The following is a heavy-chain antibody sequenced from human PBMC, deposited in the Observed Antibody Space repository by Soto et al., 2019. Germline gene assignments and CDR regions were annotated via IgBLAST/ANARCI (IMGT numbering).Heavy chain of an antibody. V-gene: IGHV1-69*12. CDR1: GGTFSSYA. CDR2: IIPIFGTA. D-gene: IGHD3-22*01. Sequence: QVQLVQSGAEVKKPGSSVKVSCKASGGTFSSYAISWVRQAPGQGLEWMGGIIPIFGTANYAQKFQGRVTITADESTSTAYMELSSLRSEDTAVYYCTHRYYDSPRGYYYGMDVWGQGTTVTVSS. CDR3: THRYYDSPRGYYYGMDV. J-gene: IGHJ6*02.